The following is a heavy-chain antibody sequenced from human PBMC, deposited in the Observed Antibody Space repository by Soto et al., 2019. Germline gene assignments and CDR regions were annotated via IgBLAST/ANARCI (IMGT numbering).Heavy chain of an antibody. V-gene: IGHV3-23*01. J-gene: IGHJ4*02. CDR3: ATGRGYCSSTSCYVGSDY. CDR2: ISGSGGST. CDR1: GFTFSSYA. D-gene: IGHD2-2*01. Sequence: EVQLLESGGGLVQPGGSLRLSCAASGFTFSSYAMSWVRQAPGQGLEWVSAISGSGGSTYYADSVKGRFTISRDNSKNTLYLQMNSLRAEDTAVYYCATGRGYCSSTSCYVGSDYWGQGTLVTVSS.